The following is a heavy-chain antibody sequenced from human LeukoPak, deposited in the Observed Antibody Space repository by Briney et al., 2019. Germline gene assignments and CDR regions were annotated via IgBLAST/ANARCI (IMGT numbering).Heavy chain of an antibody. CDR2: IYYSGST. CDR1: DGSISSYY. Sequence: SETLSLTCNVSDGSISSYYWSWIRQPPGKGLERIGYIYYSGSTNYNPSLKSRVTISVDTSKNQFSLKVSSVTAADTAVYYCARGSSWSYYFDYWGQGTLVTVSS. CDR3: ARGSSWSYYFDY. V-gene: IGHV4-59*08. J-gene: IGHJ4*02. D-gene: IGHD6-13*01.